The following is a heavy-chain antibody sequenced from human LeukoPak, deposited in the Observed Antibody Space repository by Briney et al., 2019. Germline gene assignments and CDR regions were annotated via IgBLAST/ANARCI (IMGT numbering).Heavy chain of an antibody. CDR2: IYYSGST. V-gene: IGHV4-31*03. Sequence: SETLSLTCTVSGGSISSGGYYWSSIRQHPGKGLEWIGYIYYSGSTYYHPSLKSRVTISVDTSKNQFSLKLSPVTAADTAVYYCARGGMVPPLPFDYWGQGTLVTVSS. CDR1: GGSISSGGYY. CDR3: ARGGMVPPLPFDY. J-gene: IGHJ4*02. D-gene: IGHD4/OR15-4a*01.